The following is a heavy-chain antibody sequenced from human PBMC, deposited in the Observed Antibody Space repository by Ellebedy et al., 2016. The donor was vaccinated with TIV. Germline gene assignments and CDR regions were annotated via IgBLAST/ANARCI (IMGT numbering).Heavy chain of an antibody. D-gene: IGHD6-19*01. CDR1: GLSSSSAW. J-gene: IGHJ4*02. V-gene: IGHV3-15*01. CDR2: IKSKTDGGTT. Sequence: PGGSLRLSCAVSGLSSSSAWMSWVRQAPGKGLEWVGRIKSKTDGGTTDHAAPVKGRFTISRDDSKNTLYLQMNSLKIEDTAVYYCITEDYSSAWYNIYWGQGTLVTVSS. CDR3: ITEDYSSAWYNIY.